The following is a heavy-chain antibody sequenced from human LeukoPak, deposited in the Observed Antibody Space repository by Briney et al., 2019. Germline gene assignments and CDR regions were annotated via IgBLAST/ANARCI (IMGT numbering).Heavy chain of an antibody. CDR3: AKLTTS. D-gene: IGHD4-11*01. V-gene: IGHV3-23*01. Sequence: GGSLRLSCAASGFTFSSYGMSWVRRAPGKGLEWVSAIGGRDGSTYYADSVKGRFTISRDNSKNTLYVQMNSLRAEDTAVYYCAKLTTSWGQGTLVTVSS. J-gene: IGHJ4*02. CDR2: IGGRDGST. CDR1: GFTFSSYG.